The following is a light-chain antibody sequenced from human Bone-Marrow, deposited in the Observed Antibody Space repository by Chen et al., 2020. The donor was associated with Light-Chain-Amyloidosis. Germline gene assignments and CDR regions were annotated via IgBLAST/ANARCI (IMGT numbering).Light chain of an antibody. CDR2: DDS. J-gene: IGLJ3*02. V-gene: IGLV3-21*02. CDR1: NIGSTS. Sequence: SYVLTQPSSVSVAPGQTATIACGGNNIGSTSVHWYQQTPGQAPLLFVYDDSDRPSGIPERWSGSNSGNTATLTIRRVEAGDEADYYCQVWDRSSDRPVFGGGTKLTVL. CDR3: QVWDRSSDRPV.